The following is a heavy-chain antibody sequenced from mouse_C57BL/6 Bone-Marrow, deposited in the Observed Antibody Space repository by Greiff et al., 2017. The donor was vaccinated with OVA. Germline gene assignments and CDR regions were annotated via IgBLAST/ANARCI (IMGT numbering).Heavy chain of an antibody. CDR3: ARGLLRSRGYYAMDY. V-gene: IGHV1-55*01. J-gene: IGHJ4*01. CDR2: IYPGSGST. CDR1: GYTFTSYW. Sequence: QVQLQQPGAELVKPGASVKMSCTASGYTFTSYWITWVKQRPGQGLEWIGDIYPGSGSTNYNEKFKSKATLTVDTSSSTAYMQLSSLTSEDSAVYYGARGLLRSRGYYAMDYWGQGTSVTVSS. D-gene: IGHD1-1*01.